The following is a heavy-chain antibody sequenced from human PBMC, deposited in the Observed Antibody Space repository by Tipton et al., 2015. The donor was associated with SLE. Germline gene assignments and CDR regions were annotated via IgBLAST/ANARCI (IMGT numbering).Heavy chain of an antibody. CDR3: ARGVGSPDY. Sequence: SLRLSCAASGFTFSTYTMTWVRQAPGKGLEWVSYISSSSSYTNYADSVKGRFTISRDNAKNSLYLQMNSLRAEDTAVYYCARGVGSPDYWGQGTLVTVSS. CDR2: ISSSSSYT. CDR1: GFTFSTYT. V-gene: IGHV3-11*05. J-gene: IGHJ4*02. D-gene: IGHD6-13*01.